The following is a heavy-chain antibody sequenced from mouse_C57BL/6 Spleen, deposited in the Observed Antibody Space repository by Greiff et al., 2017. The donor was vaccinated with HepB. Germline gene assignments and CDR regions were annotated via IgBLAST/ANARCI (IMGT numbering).Heavy chain of an antibody. Sequence: EVQLQQSGPELVKPGASVKISCKASGYSFTDYNMNWVKQSNGKSLEWIGVINPNYGTTSHNQKFKGKATLTVDQSSSTAYMQLNSLTSEDSAVYYCARRCYYGSDWYFDVWGTGTTVTVSS. CDR2: INPNYGTT. V-gene: IGHV1-39*01. J-gene: IGHJ1*03. CDR3: ARRCYYGSDWYFDV. D-gene: IGHD1-1*01. CDR1: GYSFTDYN.